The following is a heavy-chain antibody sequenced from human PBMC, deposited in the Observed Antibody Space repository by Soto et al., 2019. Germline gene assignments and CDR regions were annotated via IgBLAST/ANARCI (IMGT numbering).Heavy chain of an antibody. J-gene: IGHJ4*02. V-gene: IGHV4-30-2*01. D-gene: IGHD5-18*01. CDR3: ARSGYSYGPNPLLY. CDR2: IYHSGST. Sequence: SETLSLTCAVSGGSISSGCYSWSWIRQPPGKGLEWIGYIYHSGSTYYNPSLKSRVTISVDRSKNQFSLKLSSVTAADTAVYYCARSGYSYGPNPLLYWGQGTLVTVSS. CDR1: GGSISSGCYS.